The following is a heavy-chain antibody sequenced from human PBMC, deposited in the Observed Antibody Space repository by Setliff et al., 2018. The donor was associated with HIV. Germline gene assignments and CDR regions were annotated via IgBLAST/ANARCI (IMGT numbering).Heavy chain of an antibody. D-gene: IGHD2-2*01. CDR1: GYTFTSYA. J-gene: IGHJ6*03. V-gene: IGHV1-3*01. CDR3: ARAAGVPAVHTPFRYYYYMDV. Sequence: ASVKVSCKASGYTFTSYAMHWVRQAPGQRLEWMGWMNAGNGNTKYSQKFQGRVTITRDTSASTAYMELSSLRSEDTAVYYCARAAGVPAVHTPFRYYYYMDVWGKGTTVTVSS. CDR2: MNAGNGNT.